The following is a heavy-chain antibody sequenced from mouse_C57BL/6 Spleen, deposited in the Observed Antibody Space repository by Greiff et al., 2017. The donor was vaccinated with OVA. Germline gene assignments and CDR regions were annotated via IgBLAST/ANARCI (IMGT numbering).Heavy chain of an antibody. CDR3: TRAQVYYGSSLFDV. J-gene: IGHJ1*03. Sequence: QVQLQQPGTDLVKPGASVKLSCKASGYTFTSYWMHWVKQRPGQGLEWIGNINPSNGGTNYNEKFKSKATLTVAKSSSTAYMKLRRLTSEDSAVYYCTRAQVYYGSSLFDVWGTGTTVTVSS. CDR1: GYTFTSYW. V-gene: IGHV1-53*01. CDR2: INPSNGGT. D-gene: IGHD1-1*01.